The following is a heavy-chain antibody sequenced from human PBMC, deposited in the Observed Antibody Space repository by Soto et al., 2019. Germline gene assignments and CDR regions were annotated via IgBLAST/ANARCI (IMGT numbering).Heavy chain of an antibody. CDR3: AAVIIGNWFDP. D-gene: IGHD4-4*01. V-gene: IGHV1-18*01. CDR1: GYTFTSVG. CDR2: ISAYKGDT. Sequence: ASVKVSCKTSGYTFTSVGISWVRQAPGQGLEWMGWISAYKGDTNYAPKFQGRVTMTTDTSTSTAYMELRSLRSDDTAVYYCAAVIIGNWFDPWGQGTLVTVSS. J-gene: IGHJ5*02.